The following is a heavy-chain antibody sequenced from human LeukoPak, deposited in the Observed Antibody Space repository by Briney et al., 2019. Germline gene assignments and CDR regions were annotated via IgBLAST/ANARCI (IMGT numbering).Heavy chain of an antibody. CDR1: GXSISSGDYY. D-gene: IGHD2-15*01. CDR2: IYYSGST. CDR3: ARGGKAAVRFDL. V-gene: IGHV4-30-4*01. J-gene: IGHJ2*01. Sequence: SQTLSLTCTVSGXSISSGDYYWSWIRQPPGKGLEWIGYIYYSGSTYYNPSLKSRVTISVDTSKNQFSLKLSSVTAADTAVYYCARGGKAAVRFDLWGRGTLVTVSS.